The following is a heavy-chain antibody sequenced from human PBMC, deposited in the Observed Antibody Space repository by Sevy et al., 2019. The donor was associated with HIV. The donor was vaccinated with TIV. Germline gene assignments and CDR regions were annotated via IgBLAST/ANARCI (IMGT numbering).Heavy chain of an antibody. Sequence: GGSLRLSCTASGFTFSDYWMSWVRQAPGKGLEWVANIKQDGSDKHYVDSVKGRFTISRDNAKNSLYLQMNSLRAGDTAVYYCARGVTTVTPFDYWGQGTLVTASS. CDR1: GFTFSDYW. CDR2: IKQDGSDK. D-gene: IGHD4-17*01. V-gene: IGHV3-7*01. CDR3: ARGVTTVTPFDY. J-gene: IGHJ4*02.